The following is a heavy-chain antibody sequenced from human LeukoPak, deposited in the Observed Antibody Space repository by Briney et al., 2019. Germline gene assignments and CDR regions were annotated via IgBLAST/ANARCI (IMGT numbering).Heavy chain of an antibody. D-gene: IGHD2-21*02. J-gene: IGHJ4*01. CDR1: GFRFSSND. Sequence: GGSLRLSCAASGFRFSSNDMHWVRQAPGKGLEGVAFIRYDGSHEHYIESVKSRFTVSRDNSKNTLYLQMKSVRVDDTAVYFCAKEVRVVTAILYFDHWGQGSLVTVSS. V-gene: IGHV3-30*02. CDR2: IRYDGSHE. CDR3: AKEVRVVTAILYFDH.